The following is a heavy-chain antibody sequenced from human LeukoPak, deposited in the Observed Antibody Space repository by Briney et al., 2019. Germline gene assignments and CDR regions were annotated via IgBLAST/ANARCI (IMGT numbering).Heavy chain of an antibody. Sequence: SETLSHTCSVSGASIRSSTHYWAWLRQAPGTGLEWVGSIFYSGDTYYNPSLRSRLTIAVDTSKNQFSLNLASVTASDTGTYFCSRRGTTSSIGWFDPWGQGSPVIVSS. V-gene: IGHV4-39*01. J-gene: IGHJ5*02. CDR3: SRRGTTSSIGWFDP. CDR2: IFYSGDT. D-gene: IGHD3-16*01. CDR1: GASIRSSTHY.